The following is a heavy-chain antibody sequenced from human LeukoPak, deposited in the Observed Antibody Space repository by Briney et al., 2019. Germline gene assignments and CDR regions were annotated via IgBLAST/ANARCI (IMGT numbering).Heavy chain of an antibody. Sequence: GGFLRLSCAAPGFTFSSYAMSWVRQAPGKGLEWVSAISGSGGSTYYADSVKGRFTISRDNSKNTLYLQMNSLRAEDTAVYYCAKDPRNTVTTSSDYWGQGTLVTVSS. CDR1: GFTFSSYA. D-gene: IGHD4-17*01. CDR3: AKDPRNTVTTSSDY. V-gene: IGHV3-23*01. J-gene: IGHJ4*02. CDR2: ISGSGGST.